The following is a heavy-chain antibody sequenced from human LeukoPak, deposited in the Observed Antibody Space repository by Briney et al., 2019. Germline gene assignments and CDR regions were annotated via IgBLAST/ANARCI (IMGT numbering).Heavy chain of an antibody. Sequence: PSETLSLTCAVYGGSFSGYYWSWIRQPPGKGLEWIGEINHSGNTNYNPSLKSRVTMSLDTSKNQFSLELSSVTAADTAVYYCASRRAAAGTIDYWGQGTLVTVSS. D-gene: IGHD6-13*01. J-gene: IGHJ4*02. CDR3: ASRRAAAGTIDY. CDR1: GGSFSGYY. V-gene: IGHV4-34*01. CDR2: INHSGNT.